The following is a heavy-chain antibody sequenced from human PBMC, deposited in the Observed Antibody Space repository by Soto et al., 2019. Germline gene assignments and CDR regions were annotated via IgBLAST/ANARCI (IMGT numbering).Heavy chain of an antibody. Sequence: ASVKVSCKASGYTFTSYYMHCVRQAPGQGLEWMGIINPSGGSTSYAQKFQGRVTMTRDTSTSTVYMELSSLRSEDTAVYYCARNERYYDSSGYYYYWGQGTLVTVSS. CDR1: GYTFTSYY. J-gene: IGHJ4*02. V-gene: IGHV1-46*01. CDR2: INPSGGST. D-gene: IGHD3-22*01. CDR3: ARNERYYDSSGYYYY.